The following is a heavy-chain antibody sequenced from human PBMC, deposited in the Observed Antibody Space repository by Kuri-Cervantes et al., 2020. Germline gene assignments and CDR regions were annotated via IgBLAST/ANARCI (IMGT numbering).Heavy chain of an antibody. D-gene: IGHD1-26*01. Sequence: GGSLRLSCAASGFTFSNYWMSWVRQAPGKGLEWVANMNQDGSEKYYVDSVKGRFTISRDNAKNSLYLQMDSLRAEDTAVYYCARMPHIVGATPVYYYYGMDVWGQGTTVTVSS. J-gene: IGHJ6*02. V-gene: IGHV3-7*01. CDR3: ARMPHIVGATPVYYYYGMDV. CDR1: GFTFSNYW. CDR2: MNQDGSEK.